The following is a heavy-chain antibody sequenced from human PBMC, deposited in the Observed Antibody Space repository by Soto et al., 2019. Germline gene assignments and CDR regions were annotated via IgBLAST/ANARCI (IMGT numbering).Heavy chain of an antibody. CDR1: GDSIIRYY. Sequence: QVQLQESGPGLVKPSETLSLTCTVSGDSIIRYYWSWIRLSPGKGLEWIGYIYYSGETNYNPSVKSRVTISVDRTKNQFSLKLSSVTAADTAVYYCARDQGGEFLKGSGMDVWGQGTTVTVSS. V-gene: IGHV4-59*01. J-gene: IGHJ6*02. CDR2: IYYSGET. D-gene: IGHD3-10*01. CDR3: ARDQGGEFLKGSGMDV.